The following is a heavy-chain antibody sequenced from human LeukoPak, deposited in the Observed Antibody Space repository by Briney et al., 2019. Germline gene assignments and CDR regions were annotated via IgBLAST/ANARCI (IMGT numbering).Heavy chain of an antibody. CDR3: ARDPVYSYGKGPNYYYYMDV. CDR2: MNQDGSGK. J-gene: IGHJ6*03. D-gene: IGHD5-18*01. Sequence: GGSLRLSCVASGFTFSSHWMSWVRQAPGKGLEWVANMNQDGSGKYNVDSVKGRFIISRDNAKNSLYLQMYSLRAEDTAVYYCARDPVYSYGKGPNYYYYMDVWGKGTTVTVSS. V-gene: IGHV3-7*01. CDR1: GFTFSSHW.